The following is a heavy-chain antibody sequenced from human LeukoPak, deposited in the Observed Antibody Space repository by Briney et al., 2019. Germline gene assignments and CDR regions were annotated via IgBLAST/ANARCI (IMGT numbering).Heavy chain of an antibody. CDR2: INHSGST. V-gene: IGHV4-34*01. Sequence: SETLSLTCAVDGESFSVYYWSWIRQPPGKGLEWIGEINHSGSTNYNPSLKSRVTISVDTSKNQFSLKLSSVTAADTAVYYCARRVARTYYSDTSGYAAADYWGQGTLVTVSS. J-gene: IGHJ4*02. CDR3: ARRVARTYYSDTSGYAAADY. D-gene: IGHD3-22*01. CDR1: GESFSVYY.